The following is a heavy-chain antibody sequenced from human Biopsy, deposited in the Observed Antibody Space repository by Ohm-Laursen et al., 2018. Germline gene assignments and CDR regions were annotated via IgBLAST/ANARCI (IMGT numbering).Heavy chain of an antibody. Sequence: ASVKVSCKASGYTFIAYNIHWVRQAPGQGLEWMGWITPESGGTDYAQKFRGRVSMTRDTSISTVYMELKSLTSDDTAVYYCARNIMNPIGGLVARSDVFDVWGQGTMVTMSS. J-gene: IGHJ3*01. CDR1: GYTFIAYN. V-gene: IGHV1-2*02. D-gene: IGHD3-16*02. CDR2: ITPESGGT. CDR3: ARNIMNPIGGLVARSDVFDV.